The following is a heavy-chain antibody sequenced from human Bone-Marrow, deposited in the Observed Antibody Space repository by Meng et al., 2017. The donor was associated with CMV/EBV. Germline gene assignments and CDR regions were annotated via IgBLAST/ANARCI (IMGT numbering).Heavy chain of an antibody. D-gene: IGHD3-16*02. CDR1: GGSISSYY. J-gene: IGHJ4*02. Sequence: QVQLQESGPGLVKPSETLSLTCSVSGGSISSYYWSWIRQPAGKGLEWIGRIYTSGSTNYNPSLKSRVTMSVDTSKNQFSLKLSSVTAADTAVYYCARAMITFGGVISPFDYWGQGTLVTVAS. CDR3: ARAMITFGGVISPFDY. V-gene: IGHV4-4*07. CDR2: IYTSGST.